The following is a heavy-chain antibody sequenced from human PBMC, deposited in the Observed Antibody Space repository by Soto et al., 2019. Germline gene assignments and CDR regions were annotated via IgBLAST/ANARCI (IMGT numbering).Heavy chain of an antibody. J-gene: IGHJ6*02. CDR1: GFTFSSYG. Sequence: QVQLVESGGGVVQPGRSLRLSCAASGFTFSSYGMHWVRQAPGKGLEWVAVIWYDGSNKYYADSVKGRFTISRDNSKNTLYLQMNSLRAEDTAVYYCARGTTTGVRGVIGRYYYGMDVWGQGTTVTVSS. CDR3: ARGTTTGVRGVIGRYYYGMDV. CDR2: IWYDGSNK. D-gene: IGHD3-10*01. V-gene: IGHV3-33*01.